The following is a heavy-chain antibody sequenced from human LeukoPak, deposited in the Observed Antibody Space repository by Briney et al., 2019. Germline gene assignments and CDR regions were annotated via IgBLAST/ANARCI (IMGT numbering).Heavy chain of an antibody. CDR2: ISSSGSTI. Sequence: GGSLRLSCAASGFTFSDYYMSWIRQAPGKGLEWVSHISSSGSTIYYADSVKGRFTISRDNSKNTLYLQMNSLRAEDTAVYYCASDHYGSGSYNYWGQGTLVTVSS. D-gene: IGHD3-10*01. CDR3: ASDHYGSGSYNY. J-gene: IGHJ4*02. CDR1: GFTFSDYY. V-gene: IGHV3-11*01.